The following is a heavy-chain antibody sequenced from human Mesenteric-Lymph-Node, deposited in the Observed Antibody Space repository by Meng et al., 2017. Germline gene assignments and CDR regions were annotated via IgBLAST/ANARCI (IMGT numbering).Heavy chain of an antibody. CDR1: GGTFSSYA. CDR3: ARGGGIFGVAEGGAFDI. V-gene: IGHV1-69*13. CDR2: IIPIFGTA. J-gene: IGHJ3*02. Sequence: SVKVSCKASGGTFSSYAISWVRQAPGQGLEWMGGIIPIFGTANYAQKFQGRVTITADESTSTAYMELSSLRSEDTAVYYCARGGGIFGVAEGGAFDIWGQGTMVTVSS. D-gene: IGHD3-3*01.